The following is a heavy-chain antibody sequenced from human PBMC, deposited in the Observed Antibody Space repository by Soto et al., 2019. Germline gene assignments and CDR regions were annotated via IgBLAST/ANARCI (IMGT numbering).Heavy chain of an antibody. V-gene: IGHV1-18*01. CDR2: ISAYNGNT. CDR1: GYTFTSYG. D-gene: IGHD3-3*01. CDR3: ARGEYDFWSGSSVEGSYGMDV. J-gene: IGHJ6*02. Sequence: QVQLVQSGAEVKKPGASVKVSCKASGYTFTSYGISWVRQAPGQGLEWMGWISAYNGNTNYAQKLQGRVTMTTDTSTSTAYVELRSLRSDDTAVYYWARGEYDFWSGSSVEGSYGMDVWGQGTTVTVSS.